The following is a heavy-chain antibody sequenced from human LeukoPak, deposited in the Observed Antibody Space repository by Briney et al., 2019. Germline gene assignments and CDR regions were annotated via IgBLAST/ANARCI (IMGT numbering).Heavy chain of an antibody. CDR1: GFTFSSYA. CDR3: AKALCATLRFLDLCDY. CDR2: ISGSGGST. Sequence: GGSLRLSCAASGFTFSSYAMSWVRQAPGKGLEWVSAISGSGGSTYYADSVKGRFTISRDNSKSTLYLQMNSLRAEDTAVYYCAKALCATLRFLDLCDYGAQGPVVTVSS. D-gene: IGHD3-3*01. J-gene: IGHJ4*02. V-gene: IGHV3-23*01.